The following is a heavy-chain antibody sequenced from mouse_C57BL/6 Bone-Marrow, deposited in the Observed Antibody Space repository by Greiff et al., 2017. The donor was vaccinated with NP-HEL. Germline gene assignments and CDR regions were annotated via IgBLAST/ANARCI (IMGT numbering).Heavy chain of an antibody. CDR3: ARHYSNYSWFAY. D-gene: IGHD2-5*01. J-gene: IGHJ3*01. Sequence: QVQLQQSGAELVRPGSSVKLSCKASGYTFTSYWMDWVKQRPGQGLEWIGNIYPSDSETHYNQKFKDKATLTVDKSSSTAYMQLSSLTSEDSAVYYCARHYSNYSWFAYWGQGTLVTVSA. V-gene: IGHV1-61*01. CDR2: IYPSDSET. CDR1: GYTFTSYW.